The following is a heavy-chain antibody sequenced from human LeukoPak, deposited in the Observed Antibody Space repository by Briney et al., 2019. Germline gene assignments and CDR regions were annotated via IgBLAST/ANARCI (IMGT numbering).Heavy chain of an antibody. J-gene: IGHJ5*02. CDR2: ISSSSSYI. V-gene: IGHV3-21*01. D-gene: IGHD3-10*01. CDR1: GFTFSSYS. CDR3: AREFTNIQYYYGSGSYSRSFDL. Sequence: GGSLRLSCAASGFTFSSYSMNWVRQAPGKGLECVSSISSSSSYIYYADSVKGRFTISRDNAKNSLYLQMNSLRAEDTAVYYCAREFTNIQYYYGSGSYSRSFDLWGQGTLVTVSS.